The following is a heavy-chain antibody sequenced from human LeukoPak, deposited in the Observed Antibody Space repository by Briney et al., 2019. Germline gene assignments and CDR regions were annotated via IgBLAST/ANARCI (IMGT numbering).Heavy chain of an antibody. D-gene: IGHD4-17*01. Sequence: ASVKVSCKASGYTFTIYDINWVRQATGQGLEWMGWMNPNSGNTGYAQKFQGRVTMTRNTSISTAYMELSSLRSEDTAVYYCARATTVTTRVYGYWGQGTLVTVSS. CDR3: ARATTVTTRVYGY. V-gene: IGHV1-8*01. CDR1: GYTFTIYD. J-gene: IGHJ4*02. CDR2: MNPNSGNT.